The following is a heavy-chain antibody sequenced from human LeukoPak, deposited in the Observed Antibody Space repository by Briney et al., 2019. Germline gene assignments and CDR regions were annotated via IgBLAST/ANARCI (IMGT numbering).Heavy chain of an antibody. Sequence: PGGSLRLSCAVSGFTFSGYAMSWVRQAPGKGLEWVSTISGSGDYTYYADSVKGRFSISRDNSKNTLHLQMNSLRAEDTAVYYCAKSLDYYDSSGYYFGDYWGQGTLVTVSS. CDR2: ISGSGDYT. CDR3: AKSLDYYDSSGYYFGDY. CDR1: GFTFSGYA. J-gene: IGHJ4*02. D-gene: IGHD3-22*01. V-gene: IGHV3-23*01.